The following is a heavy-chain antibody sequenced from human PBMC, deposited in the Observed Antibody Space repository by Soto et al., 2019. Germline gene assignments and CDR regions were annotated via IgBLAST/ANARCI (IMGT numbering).Heavy chain of an antibody. V-gene: IGHV3-23*01. D-gene: IGHD1-7*01. CDR1: GFTFRSYS. CDR3: AKDRLTGTMPYGMDV. Sequence: GGSLRLSCAASGFTFRSYSMTWVRQAPGRGLEWVSAISGSGGSTYYADSVKGRFTISRDNSKNTLYLQMNSLRAEDTAVYYCAKDRLTGTMPYGMDVWGQGTTVTVSS. J-gene: IGHJ6*02. CDR2: ISGSGGST.